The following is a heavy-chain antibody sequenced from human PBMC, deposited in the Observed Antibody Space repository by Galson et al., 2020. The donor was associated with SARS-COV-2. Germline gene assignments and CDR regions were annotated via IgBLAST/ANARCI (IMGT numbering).Heavy chain of an antibody. D-gene: IGHD4-17*01. CDR2: MNPNSGNT. J-gene: IGHJ5*02. CDR1: GYTFTNYE. V-gene: IGHV1-8*01. CDR3: ARSYVDFATWLTP. Sequence: ASVKVSCKASGYTFTNYEINWVRQAPGQGLEWMGWMNPNSGNTGYAQKFQGRVTMTRTTSISTAYMELNSLTSEDTAVYYCARSYVDFATWLTPWGQGTLVTVSS.